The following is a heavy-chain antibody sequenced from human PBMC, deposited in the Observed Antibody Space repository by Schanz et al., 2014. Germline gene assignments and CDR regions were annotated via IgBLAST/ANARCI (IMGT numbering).Heavy chain of an antibody. CDR2: ISYDGTNE. CDR1: GFTFSQYG. D-gene: IGHD5-18*01. V-gene: IGHV3-30*18. Sequence: QVFLAESGGGAVQPGRSLRLSCAASGFTFSQYGMHWVRQAPGKGLEWVAVISYDGTNEYYAESVKGRFTISRDNAKNTFYLHMNSLRNEDTAVYFCAKDRGDGYSNGIFQSWGLGTLVTVSS. CDR3: AKDRGDGYSNGIFQS. J-gene: IGHJ5*02.